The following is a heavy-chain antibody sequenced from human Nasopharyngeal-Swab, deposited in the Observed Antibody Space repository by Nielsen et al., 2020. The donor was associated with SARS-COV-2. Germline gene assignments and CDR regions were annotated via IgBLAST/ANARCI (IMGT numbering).Heavy chain of an antibody. J-gene: IGHJ4*02. Sequence: SETLSLTCAVYGGSFSGYYWSWIRQPPGKGLEWIGEINHSGSTNYNPSLKSRVTISVDTSKNQFSLKLSSVTAADTAVYYCGRRPKTYYDILTGYQRLYYFDYWGQGTLVTVSS. CDR1: GGSFSGYY. V-gene: IGHV4-34*01. CDR2: INHSGST. CDR3: GRRPKTYYDILTGYQRLYYFDY. D-gene: IGHD3-9*01.